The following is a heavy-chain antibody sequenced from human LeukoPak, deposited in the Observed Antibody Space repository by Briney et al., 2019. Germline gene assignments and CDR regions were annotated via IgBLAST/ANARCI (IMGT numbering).Heavy chain of an antibody. J-gene: IGHJ5*02. V-gene: IGHV3-20*04. CDR2: INWNGGST. D-gene: IGHD5-24*01. CDR3: ARDVATISNWFDP. Sequence: GGSLRLSCAASGFTFDDYGMSWVRQAPGKGLEWVSGINWNGGSTGYADSVKGRVTISRDNAKNSLYLQMNSLRAEDTAVYYCARDVATISNWFDPWGQGTLVTVSS. CDR1: GFTFDDYG.